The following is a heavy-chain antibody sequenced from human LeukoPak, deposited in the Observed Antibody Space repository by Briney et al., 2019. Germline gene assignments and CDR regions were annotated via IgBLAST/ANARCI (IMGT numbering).Heavy chain of an antibody. V-gene: IGHV4-38-2*02. CDR1: GYSISSGYY. CDR3: ARAIRYFDWLFFDY. CDR2: IYHSGST. D-gene: IGHD3-9*01. J-gene: IGHJ4*02. Sequence: SETLSLICTVSGYSISSGYYWGWIRQPPGKGLEWIGSIYHSGSTYYNPSLKSRVTISVDTSKNQFSLKLSSVTAADTAVYYCARAIRYFDWLFFDYWGQGTLITVSS.